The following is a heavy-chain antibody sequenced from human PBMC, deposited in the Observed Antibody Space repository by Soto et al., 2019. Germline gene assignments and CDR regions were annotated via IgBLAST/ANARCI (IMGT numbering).Heavy chain of an antibody. CDR2: IYYSGST. D-gene: IGHD2-15*01. CDR3: ARVYCSGGSCYSGWFDP. Sequence: QVQLQESGPGLVKPSQTLSLTCTVSGGSISSGGYYWSWIRQHPGKGLEWIGYIYYSGSTYYNPSLKSRVTISVDTTKNQFYLKLSSVTAADTAVYYCARVYCSGGSCYSGWFDPWGQGTLVTVSS. CDR1: GGSISSGGYY. J-gene: IGHJ5*02. V-gene: IGHV4-31*03.